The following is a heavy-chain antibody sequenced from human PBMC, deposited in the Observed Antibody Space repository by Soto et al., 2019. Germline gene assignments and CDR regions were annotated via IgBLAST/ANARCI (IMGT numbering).Heavy chain of an antibody. J-gene: IGHJ4*02. V-gene: IGHV1-18*04. CDR1: GYTFTSYG. CDR3: ARAQVGSSGYLTGL. CDR2: ISAYNGNT. Sequence: ASVKVSCKASGYTFTSYGISWVRQAPGQGLEWMGWISAYNGNTNYAQKLQGRVTMTTDTSTSTAYMELRSMRSDETAVYSCARAQVGSSGYLTGLWGQGTLVTVSS. D-gene: IGHD3-22*01.